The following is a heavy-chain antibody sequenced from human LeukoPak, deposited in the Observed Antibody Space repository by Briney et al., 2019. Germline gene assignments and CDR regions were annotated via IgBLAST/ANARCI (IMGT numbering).Heavy chain of an antibody. CDR1: GGTFSSYT. J-gene: IGHJ3*02. V-gene: IGHV1-69*04. D-gene: IGHD6-6*01. CDR3: ARELLTARSEDAFDI. CDR2: IIPILGIA. Sequence: SVKVSYKASGGTFSSYTISWVRQAPGQGLEWMGRIIPILGIANYAQKFQGRVTITADKSTSTAYMELSSLRSEDTAVYYCARELLTARSEDAFDIWGQGTMVTVSS.